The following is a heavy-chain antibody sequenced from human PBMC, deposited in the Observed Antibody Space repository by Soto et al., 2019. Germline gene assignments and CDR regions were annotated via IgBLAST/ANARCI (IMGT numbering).Heavy chain of an antibody. J-gene: IGHJ2*01. V-gene: IGHV3-20*04. CDR2: INWNGGST. D-gene: IGHD3-3*01. Sequence: GSLRLSCAASGFTFGDYGMSWVRQAPGKGLEWVSGINWNGGSTGYADSVKGRFTISRDNAKNSLYLQMNSLRAEDTALYYCARPRGGIFGVVINWYFDLWGRGTLVTVSS. CDR3: ARPRGGIFGVVINWYFDL. CDR1: GFTFGDYG.